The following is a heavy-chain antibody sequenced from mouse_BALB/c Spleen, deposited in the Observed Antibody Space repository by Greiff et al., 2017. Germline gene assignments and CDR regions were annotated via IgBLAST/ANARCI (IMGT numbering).Heavy chain of an antibody. V-gene: IGHV14-3*02. CDR2: IDPANGNT. CDR3: APTGTYAMDY. CDR1: GFNIKDTY. J-gene: IGHJ4*01. Sequence: EVQLQESGAELVKPGASVKLSCTASGFNIKDTYMHWVKQRPEQGLEWIGRIDPANGNTKYDPKFQGKATITADTSSNTAYLQLSSLTSEDTAVYYCAPTGTYAMDYWGQGTSVTVSS. D-gene: IGHD4-1*02.